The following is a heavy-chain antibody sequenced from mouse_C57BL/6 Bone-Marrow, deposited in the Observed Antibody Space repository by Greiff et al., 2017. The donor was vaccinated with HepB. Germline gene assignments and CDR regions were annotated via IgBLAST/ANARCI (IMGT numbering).Heavy chain of an antibody. CDR3: TTEYGNSWFAY. CDR2: IDPEDGDT. J-gene: IGHJ3*01. CDR1: GFNIKDYY. D-gene: IGHD2-10*02. Sequence: EVQLQQSGAELVRPGASVKLSCTASGFNIKDYYMHWVKQRPEQGLEWIGRIDPEDGDTEYAPKFQGKATMTADTSSNTAYLQISSLTSEDTAVYYCTTEYGNSWFAYWGQGTLVTVSA. V-gene: IGHV14-1*01.